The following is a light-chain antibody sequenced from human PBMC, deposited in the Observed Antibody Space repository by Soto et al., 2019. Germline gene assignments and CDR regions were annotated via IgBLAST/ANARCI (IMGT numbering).Light chain of an antibody. CDR3: AAWDASLSNWV. V-gene: IGLV1-47*01. CDR1: SSNIGSDY. J-gene: IGLJ3*02. Sequence: QSVLTQPPSASGTPGQRVTISCSGSSSNIGSDYVYWFQQLPGTAPKLLIYKNYQRPSGVPDRFSGAKSGTSASLAISGLRSEDEADYWCAAWDASLSNWVFGGGTKLTVL. CDR2: KNY.